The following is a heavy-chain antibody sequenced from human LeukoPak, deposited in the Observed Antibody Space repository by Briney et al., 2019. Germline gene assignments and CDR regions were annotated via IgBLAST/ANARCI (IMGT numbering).Heavy chain of an antibody. V-gene: IGHV4-39*01. J-gene: IGHJ4*02. Sequence: PSDTLSLTCTVSGGSISSSSYYWAWIRKPPGKGLEWVGSIYFRGNTYYTPSLKSRLTMSVDTSKYQFSLKLTSVTAADTAVYYCARQTTIDSSGWIFDSWGQGTLVTVSS. D-gene: IGHD6-19*01. CDR1: GGSISSSSYY. CDR3: ARQTTIDSSGWIFDS. CDR2: IYFRGNT.